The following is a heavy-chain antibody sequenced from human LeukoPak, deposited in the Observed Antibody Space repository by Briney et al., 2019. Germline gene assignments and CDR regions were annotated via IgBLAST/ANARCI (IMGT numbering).Heavy chain of an antibody. CDR3: ARHCSGGSCKNWFDP. CDR1: GGTFSSYA. CDR2: IIPILGIA. D-gene: IGHD2-15*01. J-gene: IGHJ5*02. V-gene: IGHV1-69*04. Sequence: GASVKVSCKASGGTFSSYAIRWVRQAPGQGLEWMGRIIPILGIANYAQKFQGRVTITADKSTSTAYMELSSLRSEDTAVYYCARHCSGGSCKNWFDPWGQGTLVTVSS.